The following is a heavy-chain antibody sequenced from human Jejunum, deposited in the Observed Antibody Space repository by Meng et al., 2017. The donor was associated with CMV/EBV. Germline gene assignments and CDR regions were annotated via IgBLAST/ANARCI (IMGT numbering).Heavy chain of an antibody. CDR2: IIAVLTTP. J-gene: IGHJ4*02. CDR3: ARGFTNGWQPFDF. Sequence: QVQLLQSGAEVKSPGSSVRLSCKSSGGVFNNYALTWVRQAPGQGLEWMGGIIAVLTTPNYAPKFQGRLTITADASTGTTYMELSSLTSEDTAVYFCARGFTNGWQPFDFWSQGTLGNVS. V-gene: IGHV1-69*12. D-gene: IGHD2-8*01. CDR1: GGVFNNYA.